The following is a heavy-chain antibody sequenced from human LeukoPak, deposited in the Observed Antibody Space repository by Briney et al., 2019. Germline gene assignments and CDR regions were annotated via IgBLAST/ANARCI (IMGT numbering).Heavy chain of an antibody. J-gene: IGHJ5*02. D-gene: IGHD3-22*01. Sequence: SETLSLTCAVYGGSFSGYYWSWIRQPPGKGLEWIGEINHSGSANYNPSLKSRVPISVDTSKNQFSLKLSSVTAADTAVYYCARGICITMIVVVISNWFDPWGQGTLVTVSS. V-gene: IGHV4-34*01. CDR1: GGSFSGYY. CDR2: INHSGSA. CDR3: ARGICITMIVVVISNWFDP.